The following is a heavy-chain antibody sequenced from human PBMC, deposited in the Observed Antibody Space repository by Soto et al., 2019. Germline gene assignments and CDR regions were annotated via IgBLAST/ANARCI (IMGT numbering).Heavy chain of an antibody. Sequence: GGSVRLCCAASGFTCSSDAMSWVRQAPGKGLEWVSAISGSGGSTYYADSVKGRFTISRDNSKNTLYLQMNSLRAEDTAVYDGANPLGYCLGGSCYSVELDDDFDIWRQGTIVTV. CDR3: ANPLGYCLGGSCYSVELDDDFDI. CDR2: ISGSGGST. CDR1: GFTCSSDA. V-gene: IGHV3-23*01. J-gene: IGHJ3*02. D-gene: IGHD2-15*01.